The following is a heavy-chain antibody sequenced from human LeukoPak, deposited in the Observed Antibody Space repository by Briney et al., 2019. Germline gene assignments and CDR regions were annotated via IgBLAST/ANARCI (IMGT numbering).Heavy chain of an antibody. CDR1: GYTFTGYY. Sequence: ASVKVSCKASGYTFTGYYMHWVRQAPGQGLEWMGWINPNSGGTNYAQKFQGRVTMTEDTSTDTAYMELSSLRSEDTAVYYCVSGYWHFDYWGQGTLVTVSS. J-gene: IGHJ4*02. D-gene: IGHD3-22*01. CDR3: VSGYWHFDY. CDR2: INPNSGGT. V-gene: IGHV1-2*02.